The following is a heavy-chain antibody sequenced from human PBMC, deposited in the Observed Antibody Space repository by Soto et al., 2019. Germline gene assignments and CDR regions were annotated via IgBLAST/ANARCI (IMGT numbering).Heavy chain of an antibody. V-gene: IGHV6-1*01. Sequence: PSQTLSLTCAISGDSVSSNSVGWNWIRQSPSRGLEWLGRTYYRSKWYHEYAVSVKSRVTSNPDTSKNQFSLQLKFVTPEDTAVYYCARVGRYYFDYWGQGTLVTVSS. CDR2: TYYRSKWYH. CDR1: GDSVSSNSVG. D-gene: IGHD1-26*01. J-gene: IGHJ4*02. CDR3: ARVGRYYFDY.